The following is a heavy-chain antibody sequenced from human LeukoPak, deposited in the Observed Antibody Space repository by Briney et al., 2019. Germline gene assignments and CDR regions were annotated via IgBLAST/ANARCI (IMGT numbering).Heavy chain of an antibody. Sequence: SETLSLTCTVSGGSVSSSSYYWSWIRQPPGKGLGWIGYIYYSGSTNYNQSLRSRVTISVDTSKNQFSLKLSSVTAADTAVYYCARLGNYDFWSGYYTFFDYWGQGTLVTVSS. CDR3: ARLGNYDFWSGYYTFFDY. CDR1: GGSVSSSSYY. V-gene: IGHV4-61*01. CDR2: IYYSGST. D-gene: IGHD3-3*01. J-gene: IGHJ4*02.